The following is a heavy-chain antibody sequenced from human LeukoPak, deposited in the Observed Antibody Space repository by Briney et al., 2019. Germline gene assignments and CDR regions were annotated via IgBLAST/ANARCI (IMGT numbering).Heavy chain of an antibody. D-gene: IGHD3-22*01. CDR2: IHFSGST. Sequence: SETLSLTCSVSGGSISSHYWSWIRQPPGKGLEWVGYIHFSGSTTYNPSLKSRVTISIDTSKNQFFLKLSSVTAADTAVYYCARTGSTISVVVTRENVYHFWGQGTLVTVSS. J-gene: IGHJ3*01. CDR1: GGSISSHY. V-gene: IGHV4-59*11. CDR3: ARTGSTISVVVTRENVYHF.